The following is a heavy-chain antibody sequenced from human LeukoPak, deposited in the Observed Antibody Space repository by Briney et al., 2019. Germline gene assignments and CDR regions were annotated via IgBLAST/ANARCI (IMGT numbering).Heavy chain of an antibody. CDR1: GYSISSGYY. J-gene: IGHJ3*01. CDR2: VYRSGST. Sequence: SETLSLTCVVSGYSISSGYYWGWIRQPPGKGLEWIGTVYRSGSTYYNPSLKSRVTISLDTSKNEFSLRLSSVAAADTAVYYCARHVILGSSAWIDAFDVWGQGTMVAVS. CDR3: ARHVILGSSAWIDAFDV. V-gene: IGHV4-38-2*01. D-gene: IGHD6-25*01.